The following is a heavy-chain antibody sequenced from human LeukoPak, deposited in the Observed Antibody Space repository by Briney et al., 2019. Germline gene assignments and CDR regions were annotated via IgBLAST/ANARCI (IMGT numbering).Heavy chain of an antibody. CDR1: GYTFTYYG. V-gene: IGHV1-18*01. J-gene: IGHJ5*02. CDR3: ARGAGYYYDSSGFYYRWFHP. CDR2: ISTHNGNT. Sequence: GASVKVSCKGSGYTFTYYGITWVRQAPGQGLEWMGWISTHNGNTSYAQKLQGRVTMTTDTSTSTAYMELRSLRSDDTAVYYCARGAGYYYDSSGFYYRWFHPWGQGTLVTVSS. D-gene: IGHD3-22*01.